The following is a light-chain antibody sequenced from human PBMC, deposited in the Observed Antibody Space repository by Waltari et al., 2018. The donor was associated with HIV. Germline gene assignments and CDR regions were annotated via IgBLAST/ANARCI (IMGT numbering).Light chain of an antibody. Sequence: QLVLTQSPSASASLGASVKLTCTLSSGHSDYAISWHPQQPEKGPRYLMRLNSDGSHIKGDGIPDRFSGSSSGAERYLTISSLQSGDEADYYCQSWDTGIVVFGGGTKLTVL. J-gene: IGLJ3*02. CDR3: QSWDTGIVV. CDR2: LNSDGSH. V-gene: IGLV4-69*01. CDR1: SGHSDYA.